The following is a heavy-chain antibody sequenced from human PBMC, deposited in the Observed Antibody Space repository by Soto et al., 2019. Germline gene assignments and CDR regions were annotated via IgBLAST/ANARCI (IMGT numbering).Heavy chain of an antibody. V-gene: IGHV3-23*01. CDR1: EFTFSNYA. J-gene: IGHJ4*02. CDR2: ISYGGGTT. Sequence: EVPLLESGGGLVQPGGSLRLSCAASEFTFSNYAMSWVRQAPGKGLEWVSAISYGGGTTYYADSVKGRFTISRDNSKNTLYLQMNSRRAEETAVYYCAKNPGYYYDSTGYHFDYWGQGTLVTVSS. CDR3: AKNPGYYYDSTGYHFDY. D-gene: IGHD3-22*01.